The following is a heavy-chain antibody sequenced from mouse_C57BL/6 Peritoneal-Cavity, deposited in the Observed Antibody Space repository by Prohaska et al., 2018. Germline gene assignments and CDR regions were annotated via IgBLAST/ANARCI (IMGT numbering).Heavy chain of an antibody. CDR3: ASDGNLDDYAMDY. J-gene: IGHJ4*01. CDR1: GYTFTDYY. V-gene: IGHV1-26*01. CDR2: INPNNGGT. Sequence: PGASVKISCKASGYTFTDYYMNWVKQSHGKSLEWIGDINPNNGGTSYNHKFKGKATLTVDNSSSSAYMELRSLTSEDSAVYYCASDGNLDDYAMDYWGQGTSVTVSS. D-gene: IGHD2-1*01.